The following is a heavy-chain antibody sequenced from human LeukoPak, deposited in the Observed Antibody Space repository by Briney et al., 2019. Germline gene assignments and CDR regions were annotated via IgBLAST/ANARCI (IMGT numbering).Heavy chain of an antibody. Sequence: PSETLSLTCAVYGGSFSGYYWSWIRQPPGKGLEWIGEINHSGSTNYNPSLKSRVTISVDTSKNQFSLKLSSVTAADTAVYYCARGSGYSGFGPWGQGTLVTVSS. V-gene: IGHV4-34*01. J-gene: IGHJ5*02. CDR1: GGSFSGYY. CDR2: INHSGST. CDR3: ARGSGYSGFGP. D-gene: IGHD2-15*01.